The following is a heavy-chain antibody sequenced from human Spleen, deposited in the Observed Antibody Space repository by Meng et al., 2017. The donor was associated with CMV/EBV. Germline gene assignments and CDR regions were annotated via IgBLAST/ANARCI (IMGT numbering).Heavy chain of an antibody. Sequence: LTCAVYGGSLSGYQWNWIRQSPGKGLEWIGEINHSGSTNYNPSLKSRVTISLDTSKNQFSLKLSSVTAADTAAYYCARGGIVAAADYWGQGTLVTVSS. CDR2: INHSGST. D-gene: IGHD6-25*01. V-gene: IGHV4-34*01. J-gene: IGHJ4*02. CDR3: ARGGIVAAADY. CDR1: GGSLSGYQ.